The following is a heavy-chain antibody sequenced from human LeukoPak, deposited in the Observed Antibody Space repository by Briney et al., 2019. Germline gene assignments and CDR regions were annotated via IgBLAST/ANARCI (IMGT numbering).Heavy chain of an antibody. V-gene: IGHV3-15*01. CDR2: IKSKTDGGTT. J-gene: IGHJ3*02. CDR1: GFTFSSYA. D-gene: IGHD4-17*01. CDR3: TTGGDYFHDAFDI. Sequence: GGSLRLSCAASGFTFSSYAMSWVRQAPGKGLEWVGRIKSKTDGGTTDYAAPVKGRFTISRDDSKNTLYLQMNSLKTEDTAVYYCTTGGDYFHDAFDIWGQGTMVTVSS.